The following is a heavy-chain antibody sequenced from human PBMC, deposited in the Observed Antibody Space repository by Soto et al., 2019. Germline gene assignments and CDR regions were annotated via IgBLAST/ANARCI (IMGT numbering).Heavy chain of an antibody. CDR3: ANKPISIRMFDY. CDR1: GFIFSNYV. J-gene: IGHJ4*02. CDR2: ITGSGGDT. D-gene: IGHD2-21*01. V-gene: IGHV3-23*01. Sequence: EVQLLDSGGGFVQPGGSLRLSCAASGFIFSNYVMSWVRLAPGKGLEWVANITGSGGDTFYADSVKGRFAISRDNSKNTLYLQLNRLRVEDTAVYYCANKPISIRMFDYWGQGTLVTVSS.